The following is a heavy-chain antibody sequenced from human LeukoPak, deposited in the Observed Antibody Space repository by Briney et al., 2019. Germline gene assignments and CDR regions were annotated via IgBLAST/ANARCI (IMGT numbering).Heavy chain of an antibody. CDR1: GYSISSGYY. V-gene: IGHV4-38-2*02. CDR2: IYHSGST. J-gene: IGHJ4*02. D-gene: IGHD2-8*01. Sequence: SETLSLTCTVSGYSISSGYYWGWIRQPPGKGLEWIGSIYHSGSTYYNPSLKSRVTISVDTSKNQFSLKLSSVTAADTAVYYRARCLTYCTNGVCYTGFDYWGQGTLVTVSS. CDR3: ARCLTYCTNGVCYTGFDY.